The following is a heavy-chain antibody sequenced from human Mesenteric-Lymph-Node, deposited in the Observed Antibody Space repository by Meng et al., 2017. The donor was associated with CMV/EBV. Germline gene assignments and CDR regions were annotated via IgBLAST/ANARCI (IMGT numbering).Heavy chain of an antibody. V-gene: IGHV3-21*01. J-gene: IGHJ3*02. CDR3: ARPIVDFWSGYYAFDI. D-gene: IGHD3-3*01. CDR2: ISSSSSYI. Sequence: GGSLRLSCAASGFTFSSYSMNWVRQAPGKGLEWVSSISSSSSYIYYADSVKGRFTISRDNAKNSLYLQMNSLRAEDTAVYYCARPIVDFWSGYYAFDIWGQGTMVTVSS. CDR1: GFTFSSYS.